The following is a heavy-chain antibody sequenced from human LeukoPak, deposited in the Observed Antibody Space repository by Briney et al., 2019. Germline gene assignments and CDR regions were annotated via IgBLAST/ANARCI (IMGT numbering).Heavy chain of an antibody. CDR2: ISSSSKI. D-gene: IGHD2-2*01. V-gene: IGHV3-48*02. CDR3: ARSASPGVHDFDP. Sequence: GGSLRLSCAASGFTFSSYAMAWVRQAPGKGLEWLSYISSSSKINYADSVKGRFTISRDNAKNSLYLQMNSLRDEDTAVYYCARSASPGVHDFDPWGQGTLATVSS. CDR1: GFTFSSYA. J-gene: IGHJ5*02.